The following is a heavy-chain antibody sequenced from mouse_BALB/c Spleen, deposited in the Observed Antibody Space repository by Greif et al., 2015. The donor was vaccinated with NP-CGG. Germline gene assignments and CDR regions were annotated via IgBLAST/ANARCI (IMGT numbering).Heavy chain of an antibody. CDR3: ARTTVVDYYAMDY. CDR2: ILPGSGST. D-gene: IGHD1-1*01. J-gene: IGHJ4*01. Sequence: QVQLKQSGAELMKPGASVKISCKATGYTFSSYWIEWVKQRPGHGLEWIGEILPGSGSTNYNEKFKGKATFTADTSSNTAYMQLSSLTSEDSAVYYCARTTVVDYYAMDYWGQGTSVTVSS. V-gene: IGHV1-9*01. CDR1: GYTFSSYW.